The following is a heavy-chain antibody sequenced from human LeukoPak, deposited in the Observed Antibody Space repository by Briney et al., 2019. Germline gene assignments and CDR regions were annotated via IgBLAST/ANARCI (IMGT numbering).Heavy chain of an antibody. CDR3: ARGRRQWPFYYLDY. D-gene: IGHD6-19*01. CDR1: GGSFSGYY. Sequence: PSETLSLTCAVYGGSFSGYYWSWIRQPPGKGLEWIGEINHSGSTNYNPSLKSRVTISVDTSKNQFSLKLSSVTAADTAVYYCARGRRQWPFYYLDYWGQGTLVTVSS. J-gene: IGHJ4*02. CDR2: INHSGST. V-gene: IGHV4-34*01.